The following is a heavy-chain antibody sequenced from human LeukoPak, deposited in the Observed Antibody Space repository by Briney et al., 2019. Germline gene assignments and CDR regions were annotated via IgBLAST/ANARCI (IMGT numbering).Heavy chain of an antibody. D-gene: IGHD6-13*01. CDR3: ARERGAAAFDY. CDR2: IYYSGST. CDR1: GGSISSSSYY. Sequence: SETLSLTCTVSGGSISSSSYYWGWIRQPPGKGLEWIGSIYYSGSTYYNPSLKSRVTISVDTSKNQFSLKLSSVTAADTAVYYCARERGAAAFDYWGQGTLVTVSS. V-gene: IGHV4-39*07. J-gene: IGHJ4*02.